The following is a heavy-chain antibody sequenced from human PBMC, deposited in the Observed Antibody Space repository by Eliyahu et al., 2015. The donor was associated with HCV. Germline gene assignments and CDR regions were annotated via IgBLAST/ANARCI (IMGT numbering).Heavy chain of an antibody. CDR2: IKQDGSEK. D-gene: IGHD2/OR15-2a*01. CDR1: GFTFSRXW. CDR3: AITSNSYVGGTSYYYFDY. J-gene: IGHJ4*02. V-gene: IGHV3-7*03. Sequence: EVQLVESGGGLVQPGGSLRXSCAASGFTFSRXWMSWVRQAPGKGPEWVANIKQDGSEKYYVDSLKGRFTISRDNAKTSLYLQISSLRVEDTATYYCAITSNSYVGGTSYYYFDYWGQGTLVTVSS.